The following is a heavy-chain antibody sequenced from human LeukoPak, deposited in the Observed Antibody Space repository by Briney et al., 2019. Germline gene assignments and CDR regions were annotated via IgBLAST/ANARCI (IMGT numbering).Heavy chain of an antibody. CDR2: INTDGSAT. Sequence: GGSLRLSCAVSGFNFSSYWMHWVRQAPGKGLVWVSLINTDGSATTYGDSAKGRFTVSRDNDKSTLFLEMNSLRVEDTAVYYCARGTAVTAGIDYWGQGNLVTVSS. J-gene: IGHJ4*02. V-gene: IGHV3-74*01. CDR3: ARGTAVTAGIDY. CDR1: GFNFSSYW. D-gene: IGHD6-13*01.